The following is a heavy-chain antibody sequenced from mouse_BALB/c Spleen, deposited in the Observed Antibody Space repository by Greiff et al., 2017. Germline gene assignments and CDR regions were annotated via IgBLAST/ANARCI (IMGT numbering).Heavy chain of an antibody. V-gene: IGHV3-8*02. CDR3: ARWQDYYGSRQEAWFAY. J-gene: IGHJ3*01. CDR2: ISYSGST. CDR1: GDSITSGY. D-gene: IGHD1-1*01. Sequence: EVHLVESGPSLVKPSQTLSLTCSVTGDSITSGYWNWIRKFPGNKLEYMGYISYSGSTYYNPSLKSRISITRDTSKNQYYLQLNSVTTEDTATYYCARWQDYYGSRQEAWFAYWGQGTLVTVSA.